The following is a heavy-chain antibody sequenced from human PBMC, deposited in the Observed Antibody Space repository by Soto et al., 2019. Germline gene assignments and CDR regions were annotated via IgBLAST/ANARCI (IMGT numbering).Heavy chain of an antibody. CDR2: IYPGDSDT. Sequence: PGESLKISCKGSGYSFTSYWIGWVRQMPGKGLEWMGIIYPGDSDTRYSPSFQGQVTISADKSISTAYLQWSSLKASDTAMYYCARSRKRYEYGEHNCFDPWGQGTLVTVSS. CDR1: GYSFTSYW. J-gene: IGHJ5*02. V-gene: IGHV5-51*01. CDR3: ARSRKRYEYGEHNCFDP. D-gene: IGHD4-17*01.